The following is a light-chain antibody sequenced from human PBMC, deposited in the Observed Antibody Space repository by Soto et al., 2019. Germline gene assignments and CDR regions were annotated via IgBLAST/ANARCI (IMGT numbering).Light chain of an antibody. CDR2: DAS. CDR1: QSVASN. Sequence: ETVMTQSLVPLSVSPGERATLSCRASQSVASNLAWYQQQPGQAPRLLIYDASTRATGVPARFSGSGSGTEFTLSISSLQSEDSAVYYGQQYNNWPWTFGQGTKVEIK. CDR3: QQYNNWPWT. J-gene: IGKJ1*01. V-gene: IGKV3-15*01.